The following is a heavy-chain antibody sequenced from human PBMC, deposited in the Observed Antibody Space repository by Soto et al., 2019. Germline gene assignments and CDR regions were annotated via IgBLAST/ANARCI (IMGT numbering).Heavy chain of an antibody. CDR3: ARRGSGSYYDY. J-gene: IGHJ4*02. CDR1: GFTFSSYA. D-gene: IGHD1-26*01. V-gene: IGHV3-23*01. CDR2: ISGSGDST. Sequence: EGQLLETGGDLVQPGGSRRLSCEASGFTFSSYAMRWVRQAPGKGLEWVSAISGSGDSTYYADSVKGRFTISRDNSKNTLYLQMNSLRAEDTAVYYCARRGSGSYYDYWGQGTLVTVSS.